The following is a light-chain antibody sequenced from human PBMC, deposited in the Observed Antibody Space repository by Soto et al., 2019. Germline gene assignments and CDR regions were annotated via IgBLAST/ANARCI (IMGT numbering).Light chain of an antibody. CDR1: SSDVGGYNY. V-gene: IGLV2-8*01. CDR3: SSYAGSNNLGV. J-gene: IGLJ1*01. CDR2: EVS. Sequence: QSVLTQPPSPSGSPGESVTLSCPGNSSDVGGYNYVSWYQQHPGKAPKLMIYEVSKRPSGVPDRFSGSKSGNTASLTVSGLQAEDEADYYCSSYAGSNNLGVFGTGTKVTVL.